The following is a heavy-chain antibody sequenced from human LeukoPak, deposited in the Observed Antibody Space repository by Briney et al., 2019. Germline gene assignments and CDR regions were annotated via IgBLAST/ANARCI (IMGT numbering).Heavy chain of an antibody. Sequence: PGGSLRLFCAASGFTFDDYAMHWVRQAPGKGLEWVSLISGDGGSTYYADSVKGRFTISRDNSKNSLYLQMNSLRTEDTALYYCAKETASQLPYYYYYYHMDVWGKGTTVTVSS. CDR2: ISGDGGST. J-gene: IGHJ6*03. CDR1: GFTFDDYA. D-gene: IGHD2-2*01. V-gene: IGHV3-43*02. CDR3: AKETASQLPYYYYYYHMDV.